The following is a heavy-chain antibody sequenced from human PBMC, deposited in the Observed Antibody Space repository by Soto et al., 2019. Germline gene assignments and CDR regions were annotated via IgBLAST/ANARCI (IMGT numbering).Heavy chain of an antibody. CDR3: ARHSSGGHVLDYGMGV. CDR2: IYPGDSDT. Sequence: GESRKISCKGSGYSFTSYWIGWVRQMPGKGLEWMGIIYPGDSDTRYSPSFQGQVTISADKSISTAYLQWSSLKASDTAMYYCARHSSGGHVLDYGMGVWGQGTTVTVSS. CDR1: GYSFTSYW. J-gene: IGHJ6*02. V-gene: IGHV5-51*01. D-gene: IGHD6-25*01.